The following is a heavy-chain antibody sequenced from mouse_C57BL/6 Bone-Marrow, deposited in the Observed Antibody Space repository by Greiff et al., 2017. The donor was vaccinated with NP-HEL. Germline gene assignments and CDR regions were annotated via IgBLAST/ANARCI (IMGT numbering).Heavy chain of an antibody. V-gene: IGHV1-81*01. CDR2: IYPRSGNT. CDR1: GYTFTSYG. CDR3: ASGSSHVDY. J-gene: IGHJ3*01. D-gene: IGHD1-1*01. Sequence: VQLQQSGAELARPGASVKLSCKASGYTFTSYGISWVKQRTGQGLEWIGEIYPRSGNTYYNEKFKGKATLTADKSSSTAYMELRSLTSEDSAVYFCASGSSHVDYWGQGTLVTVSA.